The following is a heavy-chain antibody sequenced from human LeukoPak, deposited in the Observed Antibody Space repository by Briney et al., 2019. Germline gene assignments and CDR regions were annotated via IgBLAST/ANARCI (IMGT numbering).Heavy chain of an antibody. J-gene: IGHJ4*02. CDR3: ARDFRGSSWYGDYYFDY. V-gene: IGHV4-4*07. Sequence: SETLSLTCTVSGGSISSYYWSWLRQPAGKGLEWIGRIYTSGSTNYNPSLKSRVTMSVDTSKNQFSLKLSSVTAADTAVYYCARDFRGSSWYGDYYFDYWGQGTLVTVSS. CDR1: GGSISSYY. CDR2: IYTSGST. D-gene: IGHD6-13*01.